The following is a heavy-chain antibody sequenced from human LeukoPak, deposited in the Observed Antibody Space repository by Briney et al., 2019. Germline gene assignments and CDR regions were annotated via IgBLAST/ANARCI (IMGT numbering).Heavy chain of an antibody. D-gene: IGHD2-15*01. CDR3: SRIRGGHNYHFDF. Sequence: GASVKVSCKTSGYTFSDYYTHWVRQAPGQGLEWMGWINPNSAATNYARRFQGRVTMTRDTSISTAYMELSRLTSDDTAVYYCSRIRGGHNYHFDFWGQGTLVTVSS. J-gene: IGHJ4*02. CDR2: INPNSAAT. CDR1: GYTFSDYY. V-gene: IGHV1-2*02.